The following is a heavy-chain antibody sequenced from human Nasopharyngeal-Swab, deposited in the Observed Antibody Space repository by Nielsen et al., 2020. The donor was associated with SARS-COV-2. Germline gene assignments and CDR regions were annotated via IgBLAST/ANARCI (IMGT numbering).Heavy chain of an antibody. CDR1: GYTLTELS. CDR2: FDPEDGET. J-gene: IGHJ4*02. V-gene: IGHV1-24*01. Sequence: ASVKVSCKVSGYTLTELSMHWVRQAPGKGLEWMGGFDPEDGETIYAQKFQGRVTMTEDTSTDTAYMELSSLRSEDTALYYCAKGLAATCGGDCFSRILDFWGQGILVTVSS. CDR3: AKGLAATCGGDCFSRILDF. D-gene: IGHD2-21*02.